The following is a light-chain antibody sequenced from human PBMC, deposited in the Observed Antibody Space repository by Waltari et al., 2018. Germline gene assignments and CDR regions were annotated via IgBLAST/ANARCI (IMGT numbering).Light chain of an antibody. CDR2: RDD. CDR1: SSNIGSNY. J-gene: IGLJ3*02. Sequence: QSVLTQAPSASETPGQRITISCSGSSSNIGSNYVSWYQHLPGAAPKLLIGRDDHRPSGVPDRFSGPKSGTSASLAISGLRSEDEADYYCASWDDSLSALVFGGGTKLTVL. CDR3: ASWDDSLSALV. V-gene: IGLV1-47*01.